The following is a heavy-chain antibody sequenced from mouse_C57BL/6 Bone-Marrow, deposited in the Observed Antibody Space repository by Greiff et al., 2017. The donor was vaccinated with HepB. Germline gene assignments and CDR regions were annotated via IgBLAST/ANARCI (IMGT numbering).Heavy chain of an antibody. CDR1: GYTFTSYG. J-gene: IGHJ1*03. CDR3: ARGWYFDV. V-gene: IGHV1-81*01. Sequence: QVQLQQSGAELARPGASVKLSCKASGYTFTSYGISWVKQRTGQGLEWIGEIYPRSGNTYYNEKFKGKATLTADKSSSTAYMERRSLTSEDSAVYFCARGWYFDVWGTGTTVTVSS. CDR2: IYPRSGNT.